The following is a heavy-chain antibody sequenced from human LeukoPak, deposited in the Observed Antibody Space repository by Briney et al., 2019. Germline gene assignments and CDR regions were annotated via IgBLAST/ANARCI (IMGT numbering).Heavy chain of an antibody. CDR3: ARGAGFYPYFGY. V-gene: IGHV3-30-3*01. J-gene: IGHJ4*02. CDR2: ISYDGSNK. CDR1: GFTFSSYA. D-gene: IGHD2/OR15-2a*01. Sequence: GGSLRLSCAASGFTFSSYAMHWVRQAPGKGLEWVAVISYDGSNKYYADSVKGRFSISRDNSKNTLYLQMNSLRAEDTAVYYCARGAGFYPYFGYWGQGTLVTVSS.